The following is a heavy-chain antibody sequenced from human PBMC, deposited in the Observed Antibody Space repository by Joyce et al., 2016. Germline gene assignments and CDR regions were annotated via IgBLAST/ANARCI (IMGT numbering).Heavy chain of an antibody. CDR1: GLTLSNYG. Sequence: QVQLVESGGGVVQPGRSLRLSCAASGLTLSNYGLHWVRQAPGKGLNLVAVISYDGIYKYYADSVKGRFTISRDNSKNTVFLEMNSLRTEDTAVYYCAKILTATYSSGWFLDYWGQGTLVTVSS. V-gene: IGHV3-30*18. J-gene: IGHJ4*02. D-gene: IGHD6-25*01. CDR3: AKILTATYSSGWFLDY. CDR2: ISYDGIYK.